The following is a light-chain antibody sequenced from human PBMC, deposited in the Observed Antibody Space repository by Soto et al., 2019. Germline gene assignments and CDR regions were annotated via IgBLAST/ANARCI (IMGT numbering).Light chain of an antibody. CDR1: QSVSNY. CDR2: LAS. CDR3: QQRSNWPRLVT. Sequence: EIVLTQSPATLSLSPGERATLSCRANQSVSNYLAWFQQKPGQAPRLLIYLASNRATGIPARFSGTGSGTDFTLTISSLEPEDFAVYYCQQRSNWPRLVTFGGGTKVEIK. V-gene: IGKV3-11*01. J-gene: IGKJ4*01.